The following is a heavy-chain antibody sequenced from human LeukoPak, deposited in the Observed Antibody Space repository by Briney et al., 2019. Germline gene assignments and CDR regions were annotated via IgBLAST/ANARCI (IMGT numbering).Heavy chain of an antibody. CDR2: INHSGST. Sequence: PSETLSLTCAVYGGSFSGYYWSWIRQPPGKGLEWIGEINHSGSTNYNPSLKSRVTISVDTSKNQFSLKLSSVTAADTAVYYCARVWSSGPNYYFDYWGQGTLVTVSS. CDR3: ARVWSSGPNYYFDY. CDR1: GGSFSGYY. J-gene: IGHJ4*02. V-gene: IGHV4-34*01. D-gene: IGHD6-19*01.